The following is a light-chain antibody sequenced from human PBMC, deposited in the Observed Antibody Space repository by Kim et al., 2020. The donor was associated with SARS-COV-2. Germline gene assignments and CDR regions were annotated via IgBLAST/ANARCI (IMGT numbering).Light chain of an antibody. Sequence: EIQMTQSPSTLSASVGERATITCRASQGVSSNLAWYQLKPGQAPKLLIYGASTLSTGIPARFSGSGSGTDFTLTISSLQPEDFAVYYYQQYNNWPILTFGPGTKVDIK. V-gene: IGKV3-15*01. CDR1: QGVSSN. CDR2: GAS. J-gene: IGKJ3*01. CDR3: QQYNNWPILT.